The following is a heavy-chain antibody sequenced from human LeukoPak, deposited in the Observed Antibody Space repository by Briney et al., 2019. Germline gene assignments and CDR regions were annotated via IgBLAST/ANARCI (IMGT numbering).Heavy chain of an antibody. J-gene: IGHJ6*03. Sequence: SQTLSLTCAISGDSVSSNSAAWNWIRQSPSRGLEWLGRTYYRSKWYNDYAVSVKSRITINPDTSKNQFSLRLNSVTAADTAVYYCARGNLWDYRRYYYYMDVWGKGTTVTVSS. D-gene: IGHD4-11*01. CDR3: ARGNLWDYRRYYYYMDV. CDR1: GDSVSSNSAA. V-gene: IGHV6-1*01. CDR2: TYYRSKWYN.